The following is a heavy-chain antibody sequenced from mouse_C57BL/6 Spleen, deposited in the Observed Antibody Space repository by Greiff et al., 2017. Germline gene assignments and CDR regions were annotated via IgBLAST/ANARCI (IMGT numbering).Heavy chain of an antibody. CDR2: INPNYGTT. CDR3: ASGVYYGSSYYFDY. V-gene: IGHV1-39*01. CDR1: GYSFTDYN. D-gene: IGHD1-1*01. Sequence: QLQESGPELVKPGASVKISCKASGYSFTDYNMNWVKQSNGKSLEWIGVINPNYGTTSYNQKFKGKATLTVDQSSSTAYMQLNSLTSEDSAVYYCASGVYYGSSYYFDYWGQGTTLTVSS. J-gene: IGHJ2*01.